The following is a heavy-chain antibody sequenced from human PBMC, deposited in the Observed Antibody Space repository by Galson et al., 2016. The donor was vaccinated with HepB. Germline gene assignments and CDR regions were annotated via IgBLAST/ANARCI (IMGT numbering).Heavy chain of an antibody. J-gene: IGHJ6*03. CDR1: GFTFSDYT. D-gene: IGHD6-19*01. CDR3: AKSRGRSDYRYYMDV. V-gene: IGHV3-23*01. Sequence: SLRLSCAASGFTFSDYTMNWVRQAPGKGLEWVSGINNYGGSRNYADSVKGRFSISRDNSENTLYLQMNSLRAEDTSVYYCAKSRGRSDYRYYMDVCGKGTTVTVSS. CDR2: INNYGGSR.